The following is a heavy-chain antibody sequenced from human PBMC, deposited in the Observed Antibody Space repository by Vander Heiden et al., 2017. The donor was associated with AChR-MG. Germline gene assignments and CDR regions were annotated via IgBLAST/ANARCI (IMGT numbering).Heavy chain of an antibody. J-gene: IGHJ4*02. CDR3: ARDRGDTPNWEFDF. CDR1: GYIFNAYF. Sequence: QVQLVQSGAEVQKPGASVKVSCTASGYIFNAYFIHWVRQAPGQGPQWMGRINCNSGATEYAQRVHGRVTLTRDTSISSASMELSRIDSDDTAVYYCARDRGDTPNWEFDFWGQGTLVTVSS. V-gene: IGHV1-2*06. D-gene: IGHD3-16*01. CDR2: INCNSGAT.